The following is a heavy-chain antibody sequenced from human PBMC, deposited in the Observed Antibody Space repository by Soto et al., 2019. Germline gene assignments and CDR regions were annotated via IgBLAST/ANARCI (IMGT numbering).Heavy chain of an antibody. Sequence: QVQMVQSGAEVKKPGTSVKVSCKAAAGTFSSYSITWVRQAPGQGLEWMGGIIPMFGTANYAQKFQGRVTITADQSTRTAYMELTSLRSEDTAVYYCARGGVEVRAVGYYYYAMDAW. J-gene: IGHJ6*01. CDR1: AGTFSSYS. CDR2: IIPMFGTA. D-gene: IGHD1-1*01. V-gene: IGHV1-69*19. CDR3: ARGGVEVRAVGYYYYAMDA.